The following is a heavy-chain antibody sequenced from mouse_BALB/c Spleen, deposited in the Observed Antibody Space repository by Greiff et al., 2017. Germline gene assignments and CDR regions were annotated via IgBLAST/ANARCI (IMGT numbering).Heavy chain of an antibody. J-gene: IGHJ2*01. CDR1: GYTFTSYW. Sequence: VQLQQSGAELAKPGASVKMSCKASGYTFTSYWMHWVKQRPGQGLEWIGYINPSTGYTEYNQKFKDKATLTADKSSSTAYMQLSSLTSEDSAVYYCARDSASFDYWGQGTTLTVSS. V-gene: IGHV1-7*01. CDR3: ARDSASFDY. D-gene: IGHD1-2*01. CDR2: INPSTGYT.